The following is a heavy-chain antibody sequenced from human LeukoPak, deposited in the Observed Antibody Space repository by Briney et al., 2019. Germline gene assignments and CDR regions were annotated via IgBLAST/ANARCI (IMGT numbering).Heavy chain of an antibody. Sequence: GRSLRLSCAASGFTFSNYGMHWARPAPGRGVAWVAVISYDGSNKYYADSVKGRFTLSRDDSKNTLYVQMNSLRADDTAVYYCARSLFSSSQHFDYWGQGTLVTVSS. CDR3: ARSLFSSSQHFDY. V-gene: IGHV3-30*03. CDR1: GFTFSNYG. CDR2: ISYDGSNK. D-gene: IGHD6-13*01. J-gene: IGHJ4*02.